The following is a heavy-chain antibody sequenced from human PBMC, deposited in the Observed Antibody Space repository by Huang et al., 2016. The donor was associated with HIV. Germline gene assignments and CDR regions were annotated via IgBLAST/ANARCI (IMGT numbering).Heavy chain of an antibody. CDR2: VYFSGNT. V-gene: IGHV4-39*01. CDR1: GGSISSTYY. J-gene: IGHJ4*02. CDR3: VRLISRRDYYDSSGFLND. Sequence: HLQLQESGPGLVKPSETLSLTCTVSGGSISSTYYLGWVRQPPGKGLEWIANVYFSGNTFYNPSRKSRVTISVETSKNQVSLRLRSVTAADTAVYDCVRLISRRDYYDSSGFLNDWGQGALVTVTS. D-gene: IGHD3-22*01.